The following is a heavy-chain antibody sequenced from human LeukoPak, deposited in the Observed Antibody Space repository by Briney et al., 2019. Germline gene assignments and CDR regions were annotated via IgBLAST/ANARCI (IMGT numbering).Heavy chain of an antibody. Sequence: ASVKVSCKASGYTFTGYYMRWVRQAPGQGLEWMGWINPNSGGTNYAQKFQGRVTMTRDTSISTAYMELSRLRSDDTAVYYCARDPPAAITYYGMDVWGQGTTVTVSS. CDR3: ARDPPAAITYYGMDV. J-gene: IGHJ6*02. D-gene: IGHD2-2*01. CDR2: INPNSGGT. CDR1: GYTFTGYY. V-gene: IGHV1-2*02.